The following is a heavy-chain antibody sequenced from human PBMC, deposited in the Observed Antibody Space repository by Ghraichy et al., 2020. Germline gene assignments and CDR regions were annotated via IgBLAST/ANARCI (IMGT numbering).Heavy chain of an antibody. Sequence: SETLSLTCTVSGGSISSYYWSWIRQPPGKGLEWIGYIYYSGSTNYNPSLKSRVTISVDTSKNQFSLKLSSVTAADTAVYYCARQGYCSGGSCHVGIDYWGQGTLFTVSS. CDR1: GGSISSYY. V-gene: IGHV4-59*01. CDR2: IYYSGST. D-gene: IGHD2-15*01. CDR3: ARQGYCSGGSCHVGIDY. J-gene: IGHJ4*02.